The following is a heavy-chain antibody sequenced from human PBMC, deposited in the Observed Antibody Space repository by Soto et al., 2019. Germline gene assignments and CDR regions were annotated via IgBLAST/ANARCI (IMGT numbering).Heavy chain of an antibody. CDR3: ARRDSYGGPNNCGMDV. J-gene: IGHJ6*02. Sequence: QVQLVESGGGVVQPGRSLRLSCAASGFTFSIHAMHWVRQAPGKGLEWVAVISYDGNNIAYADSVKGRFTTTRDNSENTLSLQMNRLREEDTGVYYCARRDSYGGPNNCGMDVWGQGTTVTV. D-gene: IGHD5-18*01. CDR1: GFTFSIHA. CDR2: ISYDGNNI. V-gene: IGHV3-30-3*01.